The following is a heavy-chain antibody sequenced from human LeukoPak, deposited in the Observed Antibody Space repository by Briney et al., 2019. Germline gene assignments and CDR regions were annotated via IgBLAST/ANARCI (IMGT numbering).Heavy chain of an antibody. CDR2: IKSKTDGGTT. CDR3: TTYDFWSGYYNY. Sequence: PGGSLRLSCAASGFTFSNAWMSWVRQAPGKGLEWVGRIKSKTDGGTTDYAAPVKGRFTISRDDSKNTLYLQMNSLKTEDTAVYYCTTYDFWSGYYNYWGQGTLVTVSS. D-gene: IGHD3-3*01. J-gene: IGHJ4*02. V-gene: IGHV3-15*01. CDR1: GFTFSNAW.